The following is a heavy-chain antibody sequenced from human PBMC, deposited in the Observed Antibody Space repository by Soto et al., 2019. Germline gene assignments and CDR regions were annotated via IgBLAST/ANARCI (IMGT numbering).Heavy chain of an antibody. D-gene: IGHD6-19*01. V-gene: IGHV3-23*01. CDR3: AKDMYVGYSSGWYYFDY. CDR2: ISGSGGST. Sequence: GGSLRLSCAASGFTFSSYAMSWVRQAPGRGLEWVSAISGSGGSTYYADSVKGRFTISRDNSKNTLYLQMNSLRAEDTAVYYCAKDMYVGYSSGWYYFDYWGQGTLVTVSS. J-gene: IGHJ4*02. CDR1: GFTFSSYA.